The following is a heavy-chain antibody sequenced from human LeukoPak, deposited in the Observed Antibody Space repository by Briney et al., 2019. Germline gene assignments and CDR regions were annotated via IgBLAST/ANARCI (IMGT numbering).Heavy chain of an antibody. J-gene: IGHJ4*02. Sequence: GGSLRLSCAASGFTFSSYSMNWVRQAPGKGLEWVSSISSSSSYIYYADSVKGRFTISRDNAKNSLYPQMNSLRAEDTAVYYCARDDPSAAAEWGQGTLVTVSS. V-gene: IGHV3-21*01. D-gene: IGHD6-13*01. CDR2: ISSSSSYI. CDR3: ARDDPSAAAE. CDR1: GFTFSSYS.